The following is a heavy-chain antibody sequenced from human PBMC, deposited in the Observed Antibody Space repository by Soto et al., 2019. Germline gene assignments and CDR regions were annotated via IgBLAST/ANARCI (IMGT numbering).Heavy chain of an antibody. Sequence: GGSLRLSCAASGFTFSNAWMSWVRQAPGKGLEWVGRIKSKTDGGTTDYAAPVKGRFTISRDDSKNTLYLQMNSLKTEDTAVYYCTTDPSFMITFGGVINWGQGTLVTVSS. V-gene: IGHV3-15*01. D-gene: IGHD3-16*01. CDR1: GFTFSNAW. CDR3: TTDPSFMITFGGVIN. J-gene: IGHJ4*02. CDR2: IKSKTDGGTT.